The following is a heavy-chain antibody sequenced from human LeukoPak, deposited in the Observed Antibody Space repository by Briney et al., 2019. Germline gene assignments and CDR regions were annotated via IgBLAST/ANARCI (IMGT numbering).Heavy chain of an antibody. D-gene: IGHD3-3*01. Sequence: ASVKVSCTASGYTFTSYGISWVRQAPGQGLEWMGWISAYNGNTNYAQKLQGRVTMTTDTSTSTAYMELRSLRSDDTAVYYCARELPITIFGVVIIPYYGMDVWGQGTTVTVSS. CDR1: GYTFTSYG. CDR2: ISAYNGNT. CDR3: ARELPITIFGVVIIPYYGMDV. J-gene: IGHJ6*02. V-gene: IGHV1-18*01.